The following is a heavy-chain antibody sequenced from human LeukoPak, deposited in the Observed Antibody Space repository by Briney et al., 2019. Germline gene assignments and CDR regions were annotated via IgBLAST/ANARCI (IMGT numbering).Heavy chain of an antibody. V-gene: IGHV4-39*01. CDR1: GGSISISSYS. CDR2: INFRGST. CDR3: ARHRRGDAYAPNDY. D-gene: IGHD5-24*01. J-gene: IGHJ4*02. Sequence: SETLSLTCTVSGGSISISSYSWGWIRQPPGRGLEWIGSINFRGSTYYNPSLESRVTIAVDTSKSQLSLKLSSVTAADTAVYYCARHRRGDAYAPNDYWGQETLVTVSS.